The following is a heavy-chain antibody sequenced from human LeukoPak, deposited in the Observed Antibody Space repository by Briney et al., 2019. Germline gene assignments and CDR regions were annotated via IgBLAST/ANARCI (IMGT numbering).Heavy chain of an antibody. V-gene: IGHV4-39*07. D-gene: IGHD6-19*01. CDR3: ASVRGYSSGWYASGFDP. Sequence: SETLSLTCTVSGGSITSSSYYWGWIRQPPGKGPEWIGSIYYTGSTNYNPSLKSRVTISLDTSKNQFSLKLTSVTAADTAVYYCASVRGYSSGWYASGFDPWGQGTLVTVSS. CDR1: GGSITSSSYY. CDR2: IYYTGST. J-gene: IGHJ5*02.